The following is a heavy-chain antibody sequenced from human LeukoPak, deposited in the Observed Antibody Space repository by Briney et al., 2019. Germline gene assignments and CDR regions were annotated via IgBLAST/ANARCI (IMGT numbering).Heavy chain of an antibody. J-gene: IGHJ2*01. D-gene: IGHD2-2*01. Sequence: SETLSLTCAVSGYSISSGYYWGWIRQPPGKGLEWIGSIYHSGSTYYNPSLKSRVTMSVDTSKNQFSLKLSSVTAADTAVYYCARPSSTSFYWYFDLWGRGTLVTVSS. CDR2: IYHSGST. V-gene: IGHV4-38-2*01. CDR1: GYSISSGYY. CDR3: ARPSSTSFYWYFDL.